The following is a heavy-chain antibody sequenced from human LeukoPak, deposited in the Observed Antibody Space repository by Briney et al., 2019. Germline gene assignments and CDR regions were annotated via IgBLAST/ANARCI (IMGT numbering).Heavy chain of an antibody. J-gene: IGHJ6*03. CDR2: IRQDGSQK. D-gene: IGHD1-26*01. CDR1: GFTFSSHW. CDR3: ARDPYSGNYGAYYYYYMDV. V-gene: IGHV3-7*01. Sequence: GGSLRLSCAASGFTFSSHWMSWVRQAPGKGLEWVATIRQDGSQKYYVDSVKGRFTISRDNAKNSLYLQMDSLRVEDTAEYYCARDPYSGNYGAYYYYYMDVWGKGTTVTVSS.